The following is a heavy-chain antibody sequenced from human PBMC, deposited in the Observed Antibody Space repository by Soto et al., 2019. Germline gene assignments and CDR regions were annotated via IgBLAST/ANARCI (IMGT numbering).Heavy chain of an antibody. Sequence: PSETLSLTCTVSGGSVNNNYWSWIRQPPGRGLEWIGYIFSSGGTNYNPSLETRVAISVDTTKNQLSLKLRSVTAADTAVYYCARGGDNIPWYYSLWGQGTLVTVSS. CDR2: IFSSGGT. CDR3: ARGGDNIPWYYSL. CDR1: GGSVNNNY. J-gene: IGHJ4*02. D-gene: IGHD3-10*01. V-gene: IGHV4-59*02.